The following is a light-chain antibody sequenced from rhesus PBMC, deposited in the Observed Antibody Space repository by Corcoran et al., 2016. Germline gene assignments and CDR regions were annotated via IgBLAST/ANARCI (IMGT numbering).Light chain of an antibody. Sequence: QAVLTQIRSVSGSPGQSVTISCTGTSSDIGTSNHVSWFQQHPGTAPKLMIFEVSKRPSGVSDRFSGSKSGNTATLTISGLQAEDEADYYGSSYAGVKTFIFGTGTRLTVL. CDR2: EVS. V-gene: IGLV2-32*02. CDR3: SSYAGVKTFI. J-gene: IGLJ1*01. CDR1: SSDIGTSNH.